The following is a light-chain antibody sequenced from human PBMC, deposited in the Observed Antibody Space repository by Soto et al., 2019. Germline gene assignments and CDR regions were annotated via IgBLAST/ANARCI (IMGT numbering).Light chain of an antibody. V-gene: IGKV3-20*01. Sequence: EIVLTQSPGTLSLSPGERATLSCRASQTVPSRYLAWYQQKAGQAPRLLVFDASTRATGIPDRFSGSGSGTDFTLTISALEPEDFALYFCQQYERPPFAFGQGTRLEI. CDR3: QQYERPPFA. CDR1: QTVPSRY. J-gene: IGKJ2*01. CDR2: DAS.